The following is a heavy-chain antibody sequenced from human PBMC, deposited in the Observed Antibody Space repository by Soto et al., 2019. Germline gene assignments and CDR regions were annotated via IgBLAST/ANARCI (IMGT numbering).Heavy chain of an antibody. Sequence: SETLSLTCAVYXGSFSGYYWSWIRQPPGKGLEWIGEINHSGSTNYNPSLKSRVTISVDTSKNQFSLKLSSVTAADTAVYYCARGLSPIENAFDIWGQGTMVTVSS. CDR1: XGSFSGYY. CDR3: ARGLSPIENAFDI. V-gene: IGHV4-34*01. J-gene: IGHJ3*02. CDR2: INHSGST.